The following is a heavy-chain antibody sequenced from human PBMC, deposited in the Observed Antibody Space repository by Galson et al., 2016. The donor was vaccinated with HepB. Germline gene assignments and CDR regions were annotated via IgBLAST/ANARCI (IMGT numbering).Heavy chain of an antibody. Sequence: SLRLSCAASGFTFSIYGMHWVRQAPGKGLEWVAVTWYDEINKYYADSVKGRFTISRDYSKNSLYLQMNSLRVEDTAVYYCGGGTTWLAGVWGHGTLVAVSS. J-gene: IGHJ4*01. CDR3: GGGTTWLAGV. D-gene: IGHD3-16*01. CDR1: GFTFSIYG. V-gene: IGHV3-33*01. CDR2: TWYDEINK.